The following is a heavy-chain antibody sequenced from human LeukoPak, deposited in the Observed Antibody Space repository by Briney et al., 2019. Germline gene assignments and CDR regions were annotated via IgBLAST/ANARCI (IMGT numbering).Heavy chain of an antibody. Sequence: GTLRLSCAASGFTFSTYGMNWVRQAPGKGLEWIGYIYYSGSTYYNPSLKSRVTISVDTSKNQFSLKLSSVTAADTAVYYCARVLPAVAGTVFDYWGQGTLVTVSS. D-gene: IGHD6-19*01. CDR1: GFTFSTYG. CDR3: ARVLPAVAGTVFDY. J-gene: IGHJ4*02. V-gene: IGHV4-59*01. CDR2: IYYSGST.